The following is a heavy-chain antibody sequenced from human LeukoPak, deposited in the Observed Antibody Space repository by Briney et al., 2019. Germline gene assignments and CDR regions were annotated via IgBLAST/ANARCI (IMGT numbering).Heavy chain of an antibody. CDR3: ARDLVTVTKGFDI. V-gene: IGHV4-59*11. Sequence: SETLTLTCVVSGDWFSSHYWTWIRQSPGKGLEWIGYSSYIGSTNYNPSLKSRVTISIDTSKNQFSLKLRSVTAADTAVYYCARDLVTVTKGFDIWGQGTMVSVSS. CDR2: SSYIGST. J-gene: IGHJ3*02. CDR1: GDWFSSHY. D-gene: IGHD4-17*01.